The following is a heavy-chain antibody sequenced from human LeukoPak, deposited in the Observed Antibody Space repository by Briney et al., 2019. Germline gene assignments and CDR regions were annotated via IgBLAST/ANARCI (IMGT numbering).Heavy chain of an antibody. CDR3: ARDWRFLEWTQAFDI. D-gene: IGHD3-3*01. V-gene: IGHV4-59*01. J-gene: IGHJ3*02. Sequence: PSETLSLTCTVSGGSISSYYWSWIRQPPGKGLEWIGYIYYSGSTNYNPSLKSRVTILMDTSKNQFSLRLNSVTAADTAVYYCARDWRFLEWTQAFDIWGQGTMVTVSS. CDR1: GGSISSYY. CDR2: IYYSGST.